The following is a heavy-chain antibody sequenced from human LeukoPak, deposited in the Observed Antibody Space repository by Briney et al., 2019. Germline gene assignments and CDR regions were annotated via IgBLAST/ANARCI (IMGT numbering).Heavy chain of an antibody. D-gene: IGHD2-2*01. CDR1: GYTFTSYY. J-gene: IGHJ4*02. V-gene: IGHV1-46*01. CDR3: ARVRKQYQLLGSPPFDY. Sequence: ASVKVSCKASGYTFTSYYMHWVRQAPGQGLGWMGIINPSGGSTSYAQKFQGRVTMTRDTSTSTVYMELSSLRSEDTAVYYCARVRKQYQLLGSPPFDYWGQGTLVTVSS. CDR2: INPSGGST.